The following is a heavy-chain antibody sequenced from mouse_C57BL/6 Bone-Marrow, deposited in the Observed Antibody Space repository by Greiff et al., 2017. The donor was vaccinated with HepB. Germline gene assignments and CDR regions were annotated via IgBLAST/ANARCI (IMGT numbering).Heavy chain of an antibody. CDR2: ISNGGGYT. Sequence: EVKLMESGGSLVQPGGSLKLSCAASGFTFNSYTMSWVRQTPEKRLEWVTYISNGGGYTYYPDTVKGRFIISRDNAKNTLYLQMSSLKSEDTAVYYCARRGGNYGDWYFDVWGAGTTVTVSA. D-gene: IGHD2-1*01. CDR3: ARRGGNYGDWYFDV. V-gene: IGHV5-12-2*01. J-gene: IGHJ1*01. CDR1: GFTFNSYT.